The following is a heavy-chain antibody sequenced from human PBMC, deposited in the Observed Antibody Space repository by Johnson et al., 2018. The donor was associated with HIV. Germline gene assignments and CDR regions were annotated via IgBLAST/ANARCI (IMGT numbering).Heavy chain of an antibody. Sequence: QVQLVESGGGVVQPGGSLRLSCAASGFTFRSYGMHWVRQAPGKGLEWVAFIRYDGSDKYYADSVKGRFTISRDNSKNTLYLQMNSLRAEDTAVYYCAKRAQWGTAWYVNAFDIWGQGTMVTVSS. V-gene: IGHV3-30*02. J-gene: IGHJ3*02. CDR2: IRYDGSDK. CDR3: AKRAQWGTAWYVNAFDI. CDR1: GFTFRSYG. D-gene: IGHD3-16*01.